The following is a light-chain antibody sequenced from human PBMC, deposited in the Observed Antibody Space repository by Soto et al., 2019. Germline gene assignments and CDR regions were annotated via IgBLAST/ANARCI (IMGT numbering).Light chain of an antibody. J-gene: IGLJ1*01. CDR3: SSYTSSMTNV. CDR1: SSDVGGYNY. CDR2: EVS. V-gene: IGLV2-14*01. Sequence: QSALTQPASVSWSPGQSIAISCTGTSSDVGGYNYVSWYQQHPDKAPKLIIHEVSNRPSGVSDRFSGSKSGNTASLTISGLQAADEADYFCSSYTSSMTNVFGSGTKVTVL.